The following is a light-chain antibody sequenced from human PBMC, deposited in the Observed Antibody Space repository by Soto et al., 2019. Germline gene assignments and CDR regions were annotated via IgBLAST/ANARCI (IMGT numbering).Light chain of an antibody. V-gene: IGKV1-5*01. CDR1: QSISSW. Sequence: DIQMTQSPSTLSASVGDRVTITCRASQSISSWLAWYQQKPGKAPKLLIYDASSLESGVPSRFSVSGSVTEFTLTISSLQPDDFATYDCQQYNSYSPYTFGQGTKLEIK. J-gene: IGKJ2*01. CDR3: QQYNSYSPYT. CDR2: DAS.